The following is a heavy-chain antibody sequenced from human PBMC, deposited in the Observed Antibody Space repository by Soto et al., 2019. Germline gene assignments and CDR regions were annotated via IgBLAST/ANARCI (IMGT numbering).Heavy chain of an antibody. Sequence: QVQLVQSGAEVQKPGSSVKVSCKASGGTFSSYTISWVRQAPGQGLEWMGRIIPILGIANYAQKFQGRVTITADKSTSTAYMELSSLRSEDTAVYYCARRSGYCSSTSCYTNAFDIWGQGTMVTVSS. CDR2: IIPILGIA. V-gene: IGHV1-69*02. CDR3: ARRSGYCSSTSCYTNAFDI. D-gene: IGHD2-2*02. CDR1: GGTFSSYT. J-gene: IGHJ3*02.